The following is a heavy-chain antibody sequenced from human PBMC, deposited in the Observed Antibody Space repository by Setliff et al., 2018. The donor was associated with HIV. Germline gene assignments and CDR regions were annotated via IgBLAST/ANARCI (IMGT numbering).Heavy chain of an antibody. J-gene: IGHJ4*02. CDR1: GFTFSHYE. Sequence: PGGSLRLSCAASGFTFSHYEMNWVRQAPGKGLEWVSYISSSGSTIYYADSVKGRFTISRDNAKNTLYLQMNSLRAEDTAVYYCARDLSYDYDRSSDTFDYWGQGTLVTVSS. V-gene: IGHV3-48*03. CDR2: ISSSGSTI. CDR3: ARDLSYDYDRSSDTFDY. D-gene: IGHD3-22*01.